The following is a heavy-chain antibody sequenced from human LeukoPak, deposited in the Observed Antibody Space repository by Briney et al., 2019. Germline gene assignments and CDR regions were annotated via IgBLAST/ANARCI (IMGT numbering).Heavy chain of an antibody. Sequence: PGGSLRLSCAAAGFTFSDRYMSWIRQAPGQGMEWVAYISPNSNTIHYADSVKGRFTISRDNAANTLLLQMSSLRAEDTAAYYCAREKDDHGDPGPLDAWGQGDLVTVSS. J-gene: IGHJ5*02. CDR3: AREKDDHGDPGPLDA. CDR2: ISPNSNTI. CDR1: GFTFSDRY. D-gene: IGHD4-17*01. V-gene: IGHV3-11*04.